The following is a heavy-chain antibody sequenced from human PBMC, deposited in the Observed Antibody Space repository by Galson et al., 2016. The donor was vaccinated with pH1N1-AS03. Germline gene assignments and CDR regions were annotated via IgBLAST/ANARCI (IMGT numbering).Heavy chain of an antibody. CDR3: ARVTLLNAVIWFDP. CDR2: IYYSGST. J-gene: IGHJ5*02. CDR1: GGSISSSSYY. V-gene: IGHV4-39*07. D-gene: IGHD2-21*01. Sequence: ETLSLTCTVSGGSISSSSYYWGWIRQPPGKGLEWIGSIYYSGSTYYNPSLKSRVTISIDTSKTHFSLKLSSVTAADTAIYYCARVTLLNAVIWFDPWGQGTLVTVSS.